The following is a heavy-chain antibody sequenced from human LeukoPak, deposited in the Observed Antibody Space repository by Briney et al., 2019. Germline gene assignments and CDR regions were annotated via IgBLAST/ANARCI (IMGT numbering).Heavy chain of an antibody. Sequence: PSETLSLTCTVSGGSISSGDYYWSWIRQPPGKGLEWIGYIYYSGSTYYNPSLKSRVTISVDTSKNQFSLKLSSVTAADTAVYCCARTPTNRLFDYWGQGTLVTVSS. V-gene: IGHV4-30-4*01. CDR3: ARTPTNRLFDY. CDR2: IYYSGST. J-gene: IGHJ4*02. CDR1: GGSISSGDYY. D-gene: IGHD5-12*01.